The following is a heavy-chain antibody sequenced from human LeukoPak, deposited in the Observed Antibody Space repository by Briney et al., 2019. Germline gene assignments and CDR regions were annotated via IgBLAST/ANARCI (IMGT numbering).Heavy chain of an antibody. D-gene: IGHD2-2*01. CDR2: IYYSGST. CDR3: ARDRTVPDAFDI. CDR1: GGSISSSSYY. V-gene: IGHV4-39*07. Sequence: SETLSLTCTVSGGSISSSSYYWGWIRQPPGKGLEWIGSIYYSGSTYYNPSLKSRVTISVDTSKNQFSLKLSSVTAADTAVYYCARDRTVPDAFDIWGQGTMVTVSS. J-gene: IGHJ3*02.